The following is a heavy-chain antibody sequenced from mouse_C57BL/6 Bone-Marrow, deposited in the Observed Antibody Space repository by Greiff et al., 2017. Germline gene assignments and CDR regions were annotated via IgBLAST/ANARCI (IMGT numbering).Heavy chain of an antibody. V-gene: IGHV1-50*01. D-gene: IGHD2-4*01. CDR2: IDPSDSYT. CDR3: ARYDYDWFAY. Sequence: QVQLQQPGAELVKPGASVKLSCKASGYTFTSYWMQWVKQRPGQGLEWIGGIDPSDSYTNYNQKFKGKATLTVDTSSSTAYMQLSSLTSEDSAVYYCARYDYDWFAYWGQGTLVTVSA. J-gene: IGHJ3*01. CDR1: GYTFTSYW.